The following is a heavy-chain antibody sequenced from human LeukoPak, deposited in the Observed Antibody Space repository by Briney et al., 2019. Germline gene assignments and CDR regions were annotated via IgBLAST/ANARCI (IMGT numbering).Heavy chain of an antibody. J-gene: IGHJ4*02. V-gene: IGHV3-74*01. CDR1: GFTFSNYW. CDR2: INSDGRII. Sequence: GGSLRLSCAASGFTFSNYWMHWVRQVPGKGLVWVSHINSDGRIINYADSVKGRFTISRDNAKNTLYLQMNSLRAEDTAVYYCARGWAGNYWGQGTLVTVSS. D-gene: IGHD6-19*01. CDR3: ARGWAGNY.